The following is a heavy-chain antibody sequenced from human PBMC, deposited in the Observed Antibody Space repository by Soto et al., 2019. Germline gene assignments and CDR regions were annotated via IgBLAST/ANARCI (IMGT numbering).Heavy chain of an antibody. V-gene: IGHV3-11*05. CDR3: ARAADFLPSDAFNI. CDR1: GVSLSEHY. CDR2: ITTSSSDT. J-gene: IGHJ3*02. Sequence: PGGSLRLSCAASGVSLSEHYMMSWIRQAPGKGLEWLSYITTSSSDTSYAESVRGRFTISRDNAKNSLYLQMNSLRAEDTAVYYCARAADFLPSDAFNIWAQGTRFTVSS. D-gene: IGHD3-3*01.